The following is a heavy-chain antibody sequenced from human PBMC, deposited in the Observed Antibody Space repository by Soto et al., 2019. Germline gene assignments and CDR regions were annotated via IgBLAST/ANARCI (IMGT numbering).Heavy chain of an antibody. Sequence: GASVKVSCKASGYTFTSYAMHWVRQAPGQRLEWMGWINAGNGNTKYSQKFQGRVTITRDTSASTAYMELSSLRSEDTAVYYCARGSRSAGHHGIPHSRQLEFDPWGQGTLVTVSS. J-gene: IGHJ5*02. V-gene: IGHV1-3*01. CDR2: INAGNGNT. CDR3: ARGSRSAGHHGIPHSRQLEFDP. CDR1: GYTFTSYA. D-gene: IGHD1-1*01.